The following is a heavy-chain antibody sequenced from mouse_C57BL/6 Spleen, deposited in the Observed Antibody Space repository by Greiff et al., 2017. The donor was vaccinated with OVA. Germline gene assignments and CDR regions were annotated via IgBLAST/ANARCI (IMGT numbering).Heavy chain of an antibody. D-gene: IGHD1-1*02. Sequence: EVQLQQSGPELVKPGASVKIPCKASGYTFTDYNMAWVKQSHGKSLEWIGDINPNNGGTIYNQKFKGKATLTVDKSSSTAYMELRSLTSEDTAVYYCARTYYEDEANQAMDDWGKGTSVTVSS. CDR2: INPNNGGT. V-gene: IGHV1-18*01. CDR3: ARTYYEDEANQAMDD. J-gene: IGHJ4*01. CDR1: GYTFTDYN.